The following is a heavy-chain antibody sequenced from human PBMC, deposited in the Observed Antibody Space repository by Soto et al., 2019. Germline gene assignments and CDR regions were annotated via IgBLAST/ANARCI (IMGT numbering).Heavy chain of an antibody. CDR1: GFPFRSYG. Sequence: SXSLSFPDSGFPFRSYGMHWVRQAPGKGLEWVAVISYDGSNKYYADSVKGRFTISRDNSKNTLYLQMNSLRAEDTAVYYCAKDLGFWGQGTLVTVSS. CDR2: ISYDGSNK. CDR3: AKDLGF. V-gene: IGHV3-30*18. D-gene: IGHD3-16*01. J-gene: IGHJ4*02.